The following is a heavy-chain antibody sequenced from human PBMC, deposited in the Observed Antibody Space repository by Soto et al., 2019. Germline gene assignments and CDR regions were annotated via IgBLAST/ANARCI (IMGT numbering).Heavy chain of an antibody. CDR2: IYPSDSYT. Sequence: PGESLKISCQGSGYSFSNYWITWVRQMPGKGLEWLARIYPSDSYTNYSPSFEGRVTVSVDKSISTAYLQWSSLQASDTATYYCATLAPMRCYYCGIHVWGQGAPVTVSS. CDR3: ATLAPMRCYYCGIHV. V-gene: IGHV5-10-1*01. J-gene: IGHJ6*02. CDR1: GYSFSNYW.